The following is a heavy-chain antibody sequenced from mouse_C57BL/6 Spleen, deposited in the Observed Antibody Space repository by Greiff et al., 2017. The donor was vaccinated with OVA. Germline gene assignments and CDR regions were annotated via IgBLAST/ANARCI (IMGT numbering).Heavy chain of an antibody. Sequence: QVQLQQSGPELVKPGASVKISCKASGYAFSSSWMNWVKQRPGKGLEWIGRIYPGDGDTNYNGKFKGKATLTADKSSSTAYMQLSSLTSEDSAVYFCARSEDHITTVVVREVYAMDYWGQGTSVTVSS. CDR2: IYPGDGDT. CDR3: ARSEDHITTVVVREVYAMDY. J-gene: IGHJ4*01. V-gene: IGHV1-82*01. CDR1: GYAFSSSW. D-gene: IGHD1-1*01.